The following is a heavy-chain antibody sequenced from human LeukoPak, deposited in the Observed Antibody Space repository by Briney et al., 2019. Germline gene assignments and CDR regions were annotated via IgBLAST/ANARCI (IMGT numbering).Heavy chain of an antibody. CDR1: GGSISIYY. CDR3: ARWINSGYDKDAFDI. D-gene: IGHD5-12*01. V-gene: IGHV4-59*12. CDR2: VYYSGST. J-gene: IGHJ3*02. Sequence: SETLSLTCPVSGGSISIYYWSWIRQSPGKGLEWIGNVYYSGSTKCNPSLKSRVNISVDTSKNRFSLSLTSVTAADTAMYYCARWINSGYDKDAFDIWGQGTMVTVSS.